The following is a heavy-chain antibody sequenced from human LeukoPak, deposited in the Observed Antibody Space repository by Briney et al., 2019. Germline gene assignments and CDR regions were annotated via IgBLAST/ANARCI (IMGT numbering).Heavy chain of an antibody. D-gene: IGHD4/OR15-4a*01. CDR2: TRSSGSST. J-gene: IGHJ6*02. Sequence: GRSLRPACAVSGFTLTRFSMRWVRQAPRAGRGWDSSTRSSGSSTHHADSVKGRFTISRDNSKNALYLQMNSLRAEDTAVYYCARYVTMVDYYSYGMDVWGQGTTFTVSS. CDR3: ARYVTMVDYYSYGMDV. CDR1: GFTLTRFS. V-gene: IGHV3-23*01.